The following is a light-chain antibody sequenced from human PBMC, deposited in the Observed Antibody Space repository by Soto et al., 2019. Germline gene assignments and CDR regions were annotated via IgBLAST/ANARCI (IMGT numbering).Light chain of an antibody. CDR2: DAS. CDR1: QDITNS. CDR3: QQLNSYSRT. V-gene: IGKV1-9*01. Sequence: IQLTQSPSSLSASVGDSVTITCRASQDITNSLAWYHQNPGRAPKLLVYDASTLQTGVPSRFSGSGSGTNFTLTISRLQPEDFATYYCQQLNSYSRTFGGGTKVEIK. J-gene: IGKJ4*01.